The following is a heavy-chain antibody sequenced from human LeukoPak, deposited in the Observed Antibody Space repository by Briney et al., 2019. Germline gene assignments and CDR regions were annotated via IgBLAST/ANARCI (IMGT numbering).Heavy chain of an antibody. V-gene: IGHV3-21*01. CDR2: IDSSSSII. D-gene: IGHD6-13*01. J-gene: IGHJ4*02. Sequence: GGSLRLSCAASGFTFSSYSMNWVRQAPGNGLEWVSSIDSSSSIIYYADSVKGRFTISRDNAKNSLYLQMNSLRAEDTAVYYCAKKGSRIAAAGPYFDYWGQGTLVTVSS. CDR1: GFTFSSYS. CDR3: AKKGSRIAAAGPYFDY.